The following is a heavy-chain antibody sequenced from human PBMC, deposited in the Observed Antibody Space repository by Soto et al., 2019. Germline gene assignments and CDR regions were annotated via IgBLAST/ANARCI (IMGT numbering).Heavy chain of an antibody. V-gene: IGHV4-59*01. D-gene: IGHD3-22*01. CDR1: GGSISSYY. Sequence: QVQLQESGPGLVKPSETLSLTYTVSGGSISSYYWSWIRQPPGKGLEWIGYIYYSGSTNYNPSLKSRVTISVDTYKNQFSLKLSSVTAADTAVYYCARASSSGYSVDYWGQGTLVTVSS. CDR3: ARASSSGYSVDY. CDR2: IYYSGST. J-gene: IGHJ4*02.